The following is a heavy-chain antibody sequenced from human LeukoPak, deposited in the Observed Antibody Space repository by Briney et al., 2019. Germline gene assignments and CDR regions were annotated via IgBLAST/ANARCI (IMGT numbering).Heavy chain of an antibody. CDR1: GFAVTNNY. V-gene: IGHV3-66*02. CDR3: ARDRAGTQAWVEFDP. D-gene: IGHD3-10*01. CDR2: ICGDGTT. J-gene: IGHJ5*02. Sequence: GGSLRLSCAASGFAVTNNYMNWLRQAPGRGLEWISVICGDGTTYYADSVKGRFTNSRDNSKNTLYLQMNSLRAEDTAFYYCARDRAGTQAWVEFDPWGQGTLVTVSS.